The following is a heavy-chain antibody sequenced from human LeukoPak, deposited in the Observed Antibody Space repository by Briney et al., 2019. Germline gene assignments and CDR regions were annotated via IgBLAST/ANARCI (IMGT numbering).Heavy chain of an antibody. J-gene: IGHJ4*02. V-gene: IGHV1-8*01. Sequence: VASVKVSCEASGYTFTSYDINWVRQATGQGLEWMGWMNPNSGTTGYAQKFQGRVTMTRNTSISTAYMELSSLRSEDTAVYYCAREGPAKRGYSYGPLDDYWGQGTLVTVSS. CDR3: AREGPAKRGYSYGPLDDY. D-gene: IGHD5-18*01. CDR2: MNPNSGTT. CDR1: GYTFTSYD.